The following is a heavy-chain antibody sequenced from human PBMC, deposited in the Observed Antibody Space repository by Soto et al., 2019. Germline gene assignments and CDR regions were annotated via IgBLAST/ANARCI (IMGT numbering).Heavy chain of an antibody. CDR2: ISADKGNT. Sequence: ASVKVSCKASGYTFSNFGISWVRQAPGQGLEWMGWISADKGNTKYAPKFQGGVTMTRDTSITTAYMELSRLRSGDTAVYYCAREPATAKPEGVDFWGQGTLVTVSS. CDR3: AREPATAKPEGVDF. D-gene: IGHD1-1*01. V-gene: IGHV1-18*01. CDR1: GYTFSNFG. J-gene: IGHJ4*02.